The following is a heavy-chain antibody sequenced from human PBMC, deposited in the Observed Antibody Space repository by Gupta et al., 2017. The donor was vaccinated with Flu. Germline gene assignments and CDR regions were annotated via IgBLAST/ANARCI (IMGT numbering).Heavy chain of an antibody. CDR2: MYWNDHK. V-gene: IGHV2-5*01. Sequence: VRQPPGKALEWLALMYWNDHKRYSPSLKSRLTITKDTSKNQVGLTMTNMDPVYTATYYCAHRWGLRVDAFDIWGQVTMVTGSS. CDR3: AHRWGLRVDAFDI. D-gene: IGHD4-17*01. J-gene: IGHJ3*02.